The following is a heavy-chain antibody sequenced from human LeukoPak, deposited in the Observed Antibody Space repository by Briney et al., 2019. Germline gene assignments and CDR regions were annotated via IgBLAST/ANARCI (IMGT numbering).Heavy chain of an antibody. CDR3: ARVPEQAAMAGWWFGP. CDR1: GYILTVHY. CDR2: ISAYNGNT. V-gene: IGHV1-18*04. D-gene: IGHD6-19*01. Sequence: GASVKVSCKASGYILTVHYIQWVRQAPGQGLEWMGWISAYNGNTNYAQKLQGRVTMTTDTSTSTAYMELRSLRSDDTAVYYCARVPEQAAMAGWWFGPWGQGTLVTVSS. J-gene: IGHJ5*02.